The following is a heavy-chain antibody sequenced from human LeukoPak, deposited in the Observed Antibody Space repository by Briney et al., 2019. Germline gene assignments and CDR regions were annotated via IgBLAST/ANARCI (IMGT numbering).Heavy chain of an antibody. CDR2: INRNGGT. J-gene: IGHJ5*02. CDR1: DESLSGYY. Sequence: PSETLSLTCSVYDESLSGYYWGWFRQPPGKGLEWIGEINRNGGTNCNPSLMSRVTISVDTSERQFSLKLSSVTAADTAVYYCARARSGSQRWFDPWGQGTLVTVSS. D-gene: IGHD3-3*01. CDR3: ARARSGSQRWFDP. V-gene: IGHV4-34*01.